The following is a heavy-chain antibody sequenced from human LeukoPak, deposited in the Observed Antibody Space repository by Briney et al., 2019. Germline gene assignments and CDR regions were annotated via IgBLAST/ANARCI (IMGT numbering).Heavy chain of an antibody. CDR3: AKDRANWAIDD. CDR1: GFAFTAYL. D-gene: IGHD3-16*01. V-gene: IGHV3-7*01. Sequence: PGGSLRLSCAASGFAFTAYLMSWVRQAPGKGLEWVADIKHDGSEKYYVDSVKGRFTISRDNVKNSLFLQMNSLRVEDTAVYYCAKDRANWAIDDWGQGTQVTVSS. J-gene: IGHJ4*02. CDR2: IKHDGSEK.